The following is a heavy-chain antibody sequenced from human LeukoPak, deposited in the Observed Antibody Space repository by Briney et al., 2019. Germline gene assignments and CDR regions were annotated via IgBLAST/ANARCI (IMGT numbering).Heavy chain of an antibody. CDR3: ARGPGYYGSGSYSS. Sequence: SETLSLTCAVYGGSFSGYYWSWIRQPPGKGLEWIGEINHSGSTNYNPSLKSRVTISVDTSKNQFSLELSSVTAADTAVYYCARGPGYYGSGSYSSWGQGTLVTVSS. V-gene: IGHV4-34*01. D-gene: IGHD3-10*01. CDR1: GGSFSGYY. CDR2: INHSGST. J-gene: IGHJ4*02.